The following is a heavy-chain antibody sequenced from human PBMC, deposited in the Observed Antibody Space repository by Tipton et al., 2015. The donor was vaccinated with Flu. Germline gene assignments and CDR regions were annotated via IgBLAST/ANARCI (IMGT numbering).Heavy chain of an antibody. D-gene: IGHD2-15*01. Sequence: SLRLSCATSGFTVSSNHMSWVRQAPGKRPECVSVIYRGGNTYYADSVKGRFTISRDNSKDTLYLQMNSLRAEDTAVYYCARVGSRLNSYGMDVWSRGTTVTVSS. J-gene: IGHJ6*02. CDR2: IYRGGNT. CDR1: GFTVSSNH. V-gene: IGHV3-53*01. CDR3: ARVGSRLNSYGMDV.